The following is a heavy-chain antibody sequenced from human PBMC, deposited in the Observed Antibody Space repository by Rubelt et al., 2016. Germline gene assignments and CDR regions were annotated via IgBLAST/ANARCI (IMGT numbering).Heavy chain of an antibody. J-gene: IGHJ3*02. CDR1: GYSFTSYW. Sequence: EVQLVQSGAEVKKPGESLKISCKGSGYSFTSYWIGWVRQMPGKGLEWMGRVDPRDSYAHYGPSFQGHVTSATDKSIDTAYLQWSSRKASDTAMYYWARHGQVQSGDAFDIWGQGTMVTVSS. CDR3: ARHGQVQSGDAFDI. V-gene: IGHV5-10-1*01. D-gene: IGHD1-26*01. CDR2: VDPRDSYA.